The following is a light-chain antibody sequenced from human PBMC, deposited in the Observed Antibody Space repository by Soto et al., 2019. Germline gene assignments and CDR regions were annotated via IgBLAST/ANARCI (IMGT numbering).Light chain of an antibody. CDR2: GAS. J-gene: IGKJ1*01. CDR1: QSVSSN. Sequence: EIVMTQSPATLSVSPGGRSTLSCMASQSVSSNLAWYQQKPGQAPRLLIYGASSRATGIPERFSGSGSGTDFTLTISRLESEDFAVYYCQQYGSSPGTFGQGTKVDIK. CDR3: QQYGSSPGT. V-gene: IGKV3-20*01.